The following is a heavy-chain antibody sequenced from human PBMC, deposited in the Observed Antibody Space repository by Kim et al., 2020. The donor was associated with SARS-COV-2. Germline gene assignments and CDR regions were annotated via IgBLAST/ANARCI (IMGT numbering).Heavy chain of an antibody. Sequence: GGSLRLSCAASGFTFDDYAMHWVRQAPGKGLEWVSGISWNSGSIGYADSVKGRFTISRDNAKNSLYLQMNSLRAEDTALYYCAKAPGITMVRGAFDYWGQGTLVTVSS. D-gene: IGHD3-10*01. CDR1: GFTFDDYA. CDR3: AKAPGITMVRGAFDY. CDR2: ISWNSGSI. J-gene: IGHJ4*02. V-gene: IGHV3-9*01.